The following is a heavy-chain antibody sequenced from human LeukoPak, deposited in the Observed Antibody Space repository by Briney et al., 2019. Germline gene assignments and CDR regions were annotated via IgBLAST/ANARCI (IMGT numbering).Heavy chain of an antibody. CDR2: IFPSGGEI. CDR3: AKWKWDYYYMDV. D-gene: IGHD1-26*01. J-gene: IGHJ6*03. Sequence: GGSLRLSCAASGFTFSTFAMIWVRQPPGKGLEWVSSIFPSGGEIHYADSVRGRFTISRDNSKSTLSLQMNSLRAEDTAIYYCAKWKWDYYYMDVWGKGTTVTISS. V-gene: IGHV3-23*01. CDR1: GFTFSTFA.